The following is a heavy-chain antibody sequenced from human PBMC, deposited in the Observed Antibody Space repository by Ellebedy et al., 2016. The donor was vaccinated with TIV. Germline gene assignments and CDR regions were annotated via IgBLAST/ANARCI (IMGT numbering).Heavy chain of an antibody. J-gene: IGHJ4*02. CDR3: ARKYIYSFY. D-gene: IGHD5-18*01. CDR1: GFTVSSNY. CDR2: IYCGGAT. V-gene: IGHV3-66*01. Sequence: GESLKISCAASGFTVSSNYMSWVRQAPGKGLEWVSVIYCGGATSYADSVQGIFTIYRDNSKNTLYLQMNSLRVEYTAVYYCARKYIYSFYWGQGTLFTVSS.